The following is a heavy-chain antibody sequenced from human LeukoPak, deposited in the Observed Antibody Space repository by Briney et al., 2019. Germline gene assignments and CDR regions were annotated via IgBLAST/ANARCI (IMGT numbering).Heavy chain of an antibody. Sequence: GRSLRLSCAASGFTFSSYGMHWVRQAPGKGLEWVSVIWYGGSNKYYADSVKGRFTISRDNAKNSLYLQMNSLRAEDTAVYYCARGTDYYDIWGQGTMVTVSS. CDR1: GFTFSSYG. CDR3: ARGTDYYDI. D-gene: IGHD3/OR15-3a*01. V-gene: IGHV3-33*08. J-gene: IGHJ3*02. CDR2: IWYGGSNK.